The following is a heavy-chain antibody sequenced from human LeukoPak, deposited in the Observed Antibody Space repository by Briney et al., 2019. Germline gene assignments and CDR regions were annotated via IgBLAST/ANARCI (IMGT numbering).Heavy chain of an antibody. CDR3: ARAYCSSTSCYTWDAFDI. V-gene: IGHV4-61*02. J-gene: IGHJ3*02. D-gene: IGHD2-2*02. CDR1: GGSISSGSYY. Sequence: PSVTLSLTCTVSGGSISSGSYYWSWIRQPAGKGLEWIGRIYTSGSTNYNPSLKSRVTISVDTSKNQFSLKLSSVTAADTAVYYCARAYCSSTSCYTWDAFDIWGQGTMVTVSS. CDR2: IYTSGST.